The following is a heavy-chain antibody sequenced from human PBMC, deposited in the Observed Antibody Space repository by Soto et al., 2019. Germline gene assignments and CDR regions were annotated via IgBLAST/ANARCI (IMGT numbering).Heavy chain of an antibody. D-gene: IGHD4-17*01. Sequence: EVQLVESGGDLVKPGGSQRLSCAASGFTFSSYSMNWVRQAPGKGLEWVSSISSSSSYIYYADSVKGRFTISRDNAKNSLYLQMNSLRAEDTAVYYCARVLGYDYGDYGLDYWGQGTLVTVSS. CDR2: ISSSSSYI. V-gene: IGHV3-21*01. CDR1: GFTFSSYS. CDR3: ARVLGYDYGDYGLDY. J-gene: IGHJ4*02.